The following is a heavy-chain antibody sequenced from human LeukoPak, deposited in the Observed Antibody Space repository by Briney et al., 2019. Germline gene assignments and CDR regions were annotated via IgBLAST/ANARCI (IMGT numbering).Heavy chain of an antibody. D-gene: IGHD1-26*01. Sequence: PSETLSLTCTVPGDSIRSYYWSWIRQPPGKGLKCIGYIYYIGSTNYNPSLKSRVTISLDTSKSQFSLKLTSVTPADTAVYYCARGGIVGSRTNWFDPWGQGILVTVSS. V-gene: IGHV4-59*01. J-gene: IGHJ5*02. CDR1: GDSIRSYY. CDR3: ARGGIVGSRTNWFDP. CDR2: IYYIGST.